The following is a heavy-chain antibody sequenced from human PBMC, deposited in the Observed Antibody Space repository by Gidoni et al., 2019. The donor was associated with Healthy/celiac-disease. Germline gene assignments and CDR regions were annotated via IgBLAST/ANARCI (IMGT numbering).Heavy chain of an antibody. D-gene: IGHD6-13*01. CDR1: GFTFDDYA. Sequence: EVQLVESGGGLVQPDRSLRLSCAASGFTFDDYAMHWVRQAPGKGREWVSGISWNSGSIGYADSVKGRFTISRDNAKNSLYLQMNSLRAEDTALYYCASAAAGLPFDYWGQGTLVTVSS. CDR2: ISWNSGSI. V-gene: IGHV3-9*01. J-gene: IGHJ4*02. CDR3: ASAAAGLPFDY.